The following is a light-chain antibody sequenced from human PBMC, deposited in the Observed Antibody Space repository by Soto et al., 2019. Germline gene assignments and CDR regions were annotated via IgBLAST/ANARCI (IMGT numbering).Light chain of an antibody. V-gene: IGLV1-44*01. CDR1: NANVGSNP. Sequence: QSVLPQPPSSSVTPGQRVTISCSTCNANVGSNPVNWYQQLPGMAPKLTIYDNVERPSGVPDRFSGSRSGTAASLAISGLQSEDEADYYCAAWDDSLNAWVIGGGTKLTVL. CDR2: DNV. J-gene: IGLJ3*02. CDR3: AAWDDSLNAWV.